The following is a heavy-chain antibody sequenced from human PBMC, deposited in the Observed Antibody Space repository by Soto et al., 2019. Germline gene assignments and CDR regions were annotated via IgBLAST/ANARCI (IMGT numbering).Heavy chain of an antibody. J-gene: IGHJ6*02. Sequence: QVQLVQSGAEVKKPGASVKVSCKASGYTFTSYGISWVRQAPGQGLEWMGWISAYNGNTNYAQKLQGRVTMTTDTSTSTAYMELRSLRSDDTAVYYCARDPYAHNDFWSGSRGYGMDVWGQGTTVTVSS. CDR1: GYTFTSYG. D-gene: IGHD3-3*01. CDR3: ARDPYAHNDFWSGSRGYGMDV. CDR2: ISAYNGNT. V-gene: IGHV1-18*01.